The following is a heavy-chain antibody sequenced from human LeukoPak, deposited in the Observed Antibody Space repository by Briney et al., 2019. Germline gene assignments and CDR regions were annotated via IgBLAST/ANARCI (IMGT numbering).Heavy chain of an antibody. Sequence: SETLSLTCVVSGGSVSSGGYSWWWVRQAPGKGLEWIGYVFTTGTTYYNPSLNSRVTISLDMSKNQFSLKLSSVTAADTAVYYCARGRGTMIVVLRPGNWFDPWGQGTLVTVSS. J-gene: IGHJ5*02. CDR1: GGSVSSGGYS. D-gene: IGHD3-22*01. CDR2: VFTTGTT. CDR3: ARGRGTMIVVLRPGNWFDP. V-gene: IGHV4-30-4*07.